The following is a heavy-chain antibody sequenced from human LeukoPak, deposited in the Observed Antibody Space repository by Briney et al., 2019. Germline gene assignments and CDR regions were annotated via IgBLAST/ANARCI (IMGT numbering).Heavy chain of an antibody. CDR2: IKHDGSER. J-gene: IGHJ4*02. D-gene: IGHD6-19*01. CDR1: GLTSGSYW. CDR3: AAGSGWSSEY. Sequence: GLSLRLSCAASGLTSGSYWMSWVRHTPGKGLEWVASIKHDGSERNYMESVKGRFTISRDNGKNSLHLQMNNLRAEDTAVYYCAAGSGWSSEYWGQGTLVTVSS. V-gene: IGHV3-7*03.